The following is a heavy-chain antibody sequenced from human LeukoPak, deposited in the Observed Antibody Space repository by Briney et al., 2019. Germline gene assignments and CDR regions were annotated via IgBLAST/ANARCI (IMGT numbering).Heavy chain of an antibody. J-gene: IGHJ4*02. CDR3: ARVDTAMVTEGFDY. CDR2: ISSSSYI. Sequence: GGSLRLSCAASGFTFSSYSMNWVRQAPGKGLEWVSSISSSSYIYYADSVKGRFTISRDNAKNSLYLQMNSLRAEDTAVYYCARVDTAMVTEGFDYWGQGTLVTVSS. CDR1: GFTFSSYS. V-gene: IGHV3-21*01. D-gene: IGHD5-18*01.